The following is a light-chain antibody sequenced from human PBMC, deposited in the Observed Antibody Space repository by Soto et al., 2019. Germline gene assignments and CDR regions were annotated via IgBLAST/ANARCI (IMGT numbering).Light chain of an antibody. V-gene: IGLV1-47*01. J-gene: IGLJ1*01. CDR3: ATWDDRLNGFYV. CDR2: RNN. CDR1: TSNTGSNY. Sequence: HSVLPQHPSASGTHAQGVTISCSGSTSNTGSNYVYWYQQHPGTAPRLLIYRNNQRPSGVPDRYSGSKSVTSASLAISGLRSDDEADYLCATWDDRLNGFYVFGTGTKVTVL.